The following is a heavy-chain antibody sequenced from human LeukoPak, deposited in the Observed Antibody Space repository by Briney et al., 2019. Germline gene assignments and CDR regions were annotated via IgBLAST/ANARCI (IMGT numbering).Heavy chain of an antibody. V-gene: IGHV3-23*01. Sequence: GGSLRLSCAASGFTFSSYAMSWVRQAPGKGLEWVSAIRGSGGSTYYADSVKGRFTISRDNSKNTLYLQMNSLRAEDTAVYYCAKEAVCSSTSCFSHQWGYYFDYWGQGTLVTVSS. D-gene: IGHD2-2*01. CDR3: AKEAVCSSTSCFSHQWGYYFDY. CDR2: IRGSGGST. CDR1: GFTFSSYA. J-gene: IGHJ4*02.